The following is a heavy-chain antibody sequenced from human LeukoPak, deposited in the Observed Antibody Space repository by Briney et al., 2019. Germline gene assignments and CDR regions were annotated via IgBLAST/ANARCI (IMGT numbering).Heavy chain of an antibody. Sequence: SQTLSLTCTVAGGSIRSYYWSCIRQPPGKGLEWIGYIYYSVSTNYNPSLKSRGTISVDTSKNQFSLRLSSVTAADTAVYYCARRGELYNWFDPWGQGTLVTVSS. J-gene: IGHJ5*02. D-gene: IGHD1-26*01. CDR2: IYYSVST. CDR1: GGSIRSYY. CDR3: ARRGELYNWFDP. V-gene: IGHV4-59*08.